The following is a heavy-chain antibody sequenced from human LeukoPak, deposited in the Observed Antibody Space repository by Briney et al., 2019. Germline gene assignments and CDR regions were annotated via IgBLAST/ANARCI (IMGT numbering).Heavy chain of an antibody. CDR2: ISDGSRDT. CDR1: GFTFSSFT. J-gene: IGHJ4*02. V-gene: IGHV3-23*01. CDR3: TTRLRNHFDY. D-gene: IGHD5-12*01. Sequence: TGGSLRLSCATSGFTFSSFTMNWVRQAPGKGLEWVSTISDGSRDTHYAGSVKGRFTISRDDSQNIVYLQMDSLRAEDPALYYCTTRLRNHFDYWGQGTQVTVSS.